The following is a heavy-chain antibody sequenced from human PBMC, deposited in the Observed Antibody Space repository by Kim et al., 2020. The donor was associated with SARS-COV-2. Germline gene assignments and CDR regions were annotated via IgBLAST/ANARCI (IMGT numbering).Heavy chain of an antibody. J-gene: IGHJ2*01. D-gene: IGHD3-16*01. CDR1: GFTFSSYG. CDR3: ANGGGPRADWYFDL. V-gene: IGHV3-30*18. Sequence: GGSLRLSCAASGFTFSSYGMHWVRQAPGKGLEWVAVISYDGSNKYYADSVKGRFTISRDNSKNTLYLQMNSLRAEDTAVYYCANGGGPRADWYFDLWGRGTLITVSS. CDR2: ISYDGSNK.